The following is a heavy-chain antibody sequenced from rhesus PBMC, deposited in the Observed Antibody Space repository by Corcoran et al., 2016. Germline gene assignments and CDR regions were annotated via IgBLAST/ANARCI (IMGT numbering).Heavy chain of an antibody. D-gene: IGHD1-44*01. CDR1: GYSISSNY. CDR2: IYGSSGGT. CDR3: AMGNSGFDV. V-gene: IGHV4-147*01. Sequence: QVQLQESGPGLVKPSETLSLTCAVSGYSISSNYWSWIRQPPGGAMEWIGYIYGSSGGTYDNPPLKSRVTISTDTSKNQLSLKLSSVTAADTAVYYGAMGNSGFDVWGPGVLVTVSS. J-gene: IGHJ5-1*01.